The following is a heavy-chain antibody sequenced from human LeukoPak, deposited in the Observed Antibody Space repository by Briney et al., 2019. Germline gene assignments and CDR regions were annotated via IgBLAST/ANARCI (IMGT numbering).Heavy chain of an antibody. CDR2: IIPIYGSP. J-gene: IGHJ3*02. D-gene: IGHD3-22*01. CDR1: GGGFTFTSHG. Sequence: ASVKVSCKASGGGFTFTSHGISWVRQAPGQGLEWMGGIIPIYGSPTYAQKFQGRITITSDESTRTVYMDLSSLRPEDSAVHYCAGFFYDNSGDAFDIRGQGTMVTVSS. V-gene: IGHV1-69*13. CDR3: AGFFYDNSGDAFDI.